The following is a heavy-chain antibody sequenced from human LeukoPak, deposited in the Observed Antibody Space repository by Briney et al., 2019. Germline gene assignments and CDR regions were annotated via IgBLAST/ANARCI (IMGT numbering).Heavy chain of an antibody. V-gene: IGHV4-4*02. Sequence: SETLSLTCTVSGGSISSSNWWSWVRQPPGKGLEWIGEIYHSGSTNYNPSLKSRVTISVDKSKNQFSLKLSSVTAADTAVYYCARGKKGIAAATARAFDIWGQGTMVTVSS. J-gene: IGHJ3*02. D-gene: IGHD6-13*01. CDR3: ARGKKGIAAATARAFDI. CDR1: GGSISSSNW. CDR2: IYHSGST.